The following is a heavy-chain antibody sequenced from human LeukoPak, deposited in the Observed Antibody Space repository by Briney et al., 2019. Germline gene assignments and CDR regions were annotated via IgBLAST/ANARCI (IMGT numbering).Heavy chain of an antibody. J-gene: IGHJ5*02. V-gene: IGHV4-34*01. Sequence: PSETLSLTCAVYGGSFSGYYWSWIRQPPGKGLEWIGEINHSGSTNYNPSLKSRVTISVDTSRNQFSLKLSSVTAADTAVYYCARGSITGTYNWFDPWGQGTLVTVSS. D-gene: IGHD1-20*01. CDR3: ARGSITGTYNWFDP. CDR2: INHSGST. CDR1: GGSFSGYY.